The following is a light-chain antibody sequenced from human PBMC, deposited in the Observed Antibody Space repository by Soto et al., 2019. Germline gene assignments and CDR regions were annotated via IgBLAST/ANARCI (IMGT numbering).Light chain of an antibody. CDR3: CSSAGSSLYV. Sequence: QSALTQPASVSGSPGQSIAISCTGTSSVVGSYNLVSWYQQHPGKAPKLMIYEGTKRPSGVSNRFSGSKSGNTASLTISGLQAEDEADYYCCSSAGSSLYVFGSGNKVTVL. CDR1: SSVVGSYNL. J-gene: IGLJ1*01. CDR2: EGT. V-gene: IGLV2-23*01.